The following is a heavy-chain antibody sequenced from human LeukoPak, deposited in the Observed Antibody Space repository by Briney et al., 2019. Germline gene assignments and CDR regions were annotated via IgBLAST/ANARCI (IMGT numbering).Heavy chain of an antibody. J-gene: IGHJ6*04. CDR2: ISYDGSNK. D-gene: IGHD3-10*01. V-gene: IGHV3-30*18. CDR3: VKVITMVRGVIKNYYGMDV. Sequence: GRSLRLSCAASGFTFSSCGMHWVRQAPGKGLEWVAVISYDGSNKYYADSVKGRFTISRDNSKNTLYLQMNSLRAEDTAVYYCVKVITMVRGVIKNYYGMDVWGKGTTVTVSS. CDR1: GFTFSSCG.